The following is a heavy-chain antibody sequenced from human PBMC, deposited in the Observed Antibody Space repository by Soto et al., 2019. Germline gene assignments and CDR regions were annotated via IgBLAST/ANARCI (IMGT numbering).Heavy chain of an antibody. D-gene: IGHD3-10*01. J-gene: IGHJ4*02. Sequence: EVQLVESGGGLVQPGGSLRLSCAASGFTFSSYWMHWVRQVPGKGLVWVSRLNTDGSSIKYADSVRGRFTISRDNAMSKVYRQMNSLSAEDTAVYCGARIGGSYYTEFFVYWGQGILVTVSS. CDR2: LNTDGSSI. V-gene: IGHV3-74*03. CDR1: GFTFSSYW. CDR3: ARIGGSYYTEFFVY.